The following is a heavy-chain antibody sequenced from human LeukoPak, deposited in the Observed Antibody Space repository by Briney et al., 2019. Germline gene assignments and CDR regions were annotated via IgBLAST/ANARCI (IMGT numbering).Heavy chain of an antibody. J-gene: IGHJ3*02. CDR1: GFTFSSYA. D-gene: IGHD4-17*01. Sequence: GGSLRLSCAASGFTFSSYAMTWVRQAPGKGLEWVSTISNSGGTTYYADSVKGRFTISRDNSKNTLNLQMNNLRAEDTAVYYCARKGHDYGDYPNAFDIWGQGTKVTVSS. CDR2: ISNSGGTT. V-gene: IGHV3-23*01. CDR3: ARKGHDYGDYPNAFDI.